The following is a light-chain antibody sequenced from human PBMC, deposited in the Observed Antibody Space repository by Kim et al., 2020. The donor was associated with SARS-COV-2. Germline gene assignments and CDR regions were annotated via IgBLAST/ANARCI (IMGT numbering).Light chain of an antibody. J-gene: IGLJ3*02. Sequence: GKKAGAPSEGNTNGRKDVPWYQQKPGQAPVLVIYYDSERPSGIPERFSASNSGNTATLTTSRVEAGDEADYYCQVWDSSSDHRVFGGGTKLTVL. V-gene: IGLV3-21*04. CDR1: TNGRKD. CDR2: YDS. CDR3: QVWDSSSDHRV.